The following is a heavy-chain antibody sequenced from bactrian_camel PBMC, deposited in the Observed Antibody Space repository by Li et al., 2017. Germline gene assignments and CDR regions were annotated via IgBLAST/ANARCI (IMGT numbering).Heavy chain of an antibody. CDR2: IEGGGGTT. CDR1: GFTFSLYY. J-gene: IGHJ4*01. D-gene: IGHD6*01. Sequence: VQLVESGGGSVQTGGSLRLSCAASGFTFSLYYMTWVRQAPGKGLEWVANIEGGGGTTSYADSVKGRFTISRDNAKNTLYLHLNSLKIEDTAMYYCVKGVGSYKVRGQGTQVTVS. V-gene: IGHV3S40*01.